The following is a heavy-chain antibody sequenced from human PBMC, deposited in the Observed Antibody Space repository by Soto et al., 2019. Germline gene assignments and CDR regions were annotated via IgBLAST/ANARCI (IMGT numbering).Heavy chain of an antibody. CDR2: ISGSGGST. CDR1: GFTFSSYE. Sequence: EVQLVESGGGLVQPGGSLRLSCAASGFTFSSYEMNWVRQAPGKGLEWVSAISGSGGSTYYADSVKGRFTISRDNSKNTLYLQMNSLRAEDTAVYYCVRVVVINRYFDYWGQGTLVTVSS. J-gene: IGHJ4*02. V-gene: IGHV3-23*04. CDR3: VRVVVINRYFDY. D-gene: IGHD3-22*01.